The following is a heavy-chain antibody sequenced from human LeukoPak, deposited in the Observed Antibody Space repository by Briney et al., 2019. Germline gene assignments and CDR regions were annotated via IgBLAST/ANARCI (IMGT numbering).Heavy chain of an antibody. V-gene: IGHV1-2*02. J-gene: IGHJ5*02. CDR1: GYTFIDYY. Sequence: ASVKVSCKASGYTFIDYYIHWVRQAPGQGLEWMGWIDPNSGGPHCTQKFQGRVTMTRDTSISTAYMELSGLTSDVTAVYYCARRLSTWSEGWFDPWGQGTLVTVSS. D-gene: IGHD6-13*01. CDR3: ARRLSTWSEGWFDP. CDR2: IDPNSGGP.